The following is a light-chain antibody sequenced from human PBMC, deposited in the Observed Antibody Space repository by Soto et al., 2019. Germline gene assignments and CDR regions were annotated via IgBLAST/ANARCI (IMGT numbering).Light chain of an antibody. CDR1: QDIYNF. Sequence: DIPMTQSPSSLSASVGDRVTITCRASQDIYNFLAWYQQKPGKVPKLLIHFASTLQSGVPSRFSGSGSGTDFNLTIISLQPEDVSTYYCQKCDSAPLTIGPGTKVGIK. V-gene: IGKV1-27*01. J-gene: IGKJ3*01. CDR2: FAS. CDR3: QKCDSAPLT.